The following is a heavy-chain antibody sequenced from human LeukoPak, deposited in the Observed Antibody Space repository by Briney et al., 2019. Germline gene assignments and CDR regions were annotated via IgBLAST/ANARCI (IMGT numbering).Heavy chain of an antibody. CDR1: GYTFTGYY. CDR3: ARVGTYGRYYYYYYMDV. J-gene: IGHJ6*03. Sequence: GASVKVSCKASGYTFTGYYMHWVRQAPGQGLEWMGWINPNSGGTNYAQKLQGRVTMTTDTSTSTAYMELRSLRSDDTAVYYCARVGTYGRYYYYYYMDVWGQGTLVTVSS. CDR2: INPNSGGT. D-gene: IGHD3-16*01. V-gene: IGHV1-2*02.